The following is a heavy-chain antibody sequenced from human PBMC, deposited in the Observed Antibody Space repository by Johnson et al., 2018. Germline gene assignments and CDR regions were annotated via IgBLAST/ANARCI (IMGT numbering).Heavy chain of an antibody. D-gene: IGHD2/OR15-2a*01. CDR3: ASEAFYDARGWNYNYMDV. J-gene: IGHJ6*03. CDR1: GASISNTNW. V-gene: IGHV4-4*02. CDR2: IYHSGST. Sequence: QVQLQESGPGLVKPSGTLSLTCTISGASISNTNWWSGFRQPPGKGLEWIGEIYHSGSTNYSPSHRGRVPMVVEKSKNQFSLKLKSVTAADPAVYYCASEAFYDARGWNYNYMDVWGKGTTVTVSS.